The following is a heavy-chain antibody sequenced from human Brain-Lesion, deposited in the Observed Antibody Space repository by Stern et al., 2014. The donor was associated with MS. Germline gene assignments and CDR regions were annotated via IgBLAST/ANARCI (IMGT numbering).Heavy chain of an antibody. D-gene: IGHD1-14*01. CDR2: IYHSGGT. CDR3: ARELPDLNAFDI. CDR1: GGSISSSNW. J-gene: IGHJ3*02. V-gene: IGHV4-4*02. Sequence: MQLVESGPGLVKPSGTLSLTCAVSGGSISSSNWWGWVRQSPGKGLEWIGEIYHSGGTKYSPSFESRVIISVDKSKNQFSLKLSYVTAADTAVYYCARELPDLNAFDIWGQGTMVTVSS.